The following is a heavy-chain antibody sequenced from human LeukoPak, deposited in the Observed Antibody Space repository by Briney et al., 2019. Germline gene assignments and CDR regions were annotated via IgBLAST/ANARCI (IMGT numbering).Heavy chain of an antibody. Sequence: GGSLRLSCAASGFTFSSYGMHWVRQAPGKGLEWVAFIRYDGSNKYYADSVKGRFTISRDNSKNTLYLQMNSLRAEDTAVYYCAKDRGIVVPAALYFDYWGQGTLVTVSS. CDR1: GFTFSSYG. D-gene: IGHD2-2*01. CDR2: IRYDGSNK. CDR3: AKDRGIVVPAALYFDY. V-gene: IGHV3-30*02. J-gene: IGHJ4*02.